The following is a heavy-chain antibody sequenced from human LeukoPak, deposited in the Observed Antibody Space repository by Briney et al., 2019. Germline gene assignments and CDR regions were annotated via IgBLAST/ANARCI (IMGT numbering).Heavy chain of an antibody. CDR2: IHYSGST. D-gene: IGHD1-26*01. J-gene: IGHJ3*02. Sequence: PSETLSLTCTVSGGSISSGGYYWSWIRQHPGKGLEWIGYIHYSGSTYYNPSLRGRVTISVDTSKNQFSLKLSSVTAADTAVYYCARGLGRRDAFDIWGQGTMVTVSS. CDR3: ARGLGRRDAFDI. CDR1: GGSISSGGYY. V-gene: IGHV4-31*03.